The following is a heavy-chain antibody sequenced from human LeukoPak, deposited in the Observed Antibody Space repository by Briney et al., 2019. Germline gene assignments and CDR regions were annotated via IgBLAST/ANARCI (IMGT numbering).Heavy chain of an antibody. D-gene: IGHD2-15*01. CDR1: GFTFTDHY. CDR3: ARGYSRAAFDI. Sequence: PGGSLRLSCTASGFTFTDHYMSWVRQAPGKGLEWVSYISSSGDIIYYADSVKGRFTVSRDNGKNSLLLQMNSLRAEDTALYYCARGYSRAAFDIWGQGTVAAVSS. V-gene: IGHV3-11*04. CDR2: ISSSGDII. J-gene: IGHJ3*02.